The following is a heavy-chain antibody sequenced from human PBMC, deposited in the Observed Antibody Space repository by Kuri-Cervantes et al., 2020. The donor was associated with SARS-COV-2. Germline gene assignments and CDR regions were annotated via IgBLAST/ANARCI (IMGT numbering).Heavy chain of an antibody. CDR1: GFTFSGYT. D-gene: IGHD3-3*01. CDR2: ISGSGSYI. CDR3: ARANYDFWSGYYPADY. Sequence: GGSLRLSCVATGFTFSGYTMNWVRQAPGKALQWVSSISGSGSYIYYADSMKGRFTVSRDSAKNSLYLQMNSLRAEDTAVYYCARANYDFWSGYYPADYWGQGTLVTVSS. J-gene: IGHJ4*02. V-gene: IGHV3-21*01.